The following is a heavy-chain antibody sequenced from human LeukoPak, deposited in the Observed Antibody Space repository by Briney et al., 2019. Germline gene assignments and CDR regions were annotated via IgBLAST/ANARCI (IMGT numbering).Heavy chain of an antibody. D-gene: IGHD6-19*01. V-gene: IGHV3-9*01. CDR3: VRQTAVGAFDI. Sequence: PGGSLRLSCAASGFTFDDYAMHWVRQAPGKGLEWVSGISWNSGSIGYADSVKGRFTISRDNAKNSLYLQMNSLRAEDTAVYYCVRQTAVGAFDIWGQGTKVTVSS. CDR1: GFTFDDYA. J-gene: IGHJ3*02. CDR2: ISWNSGSI.